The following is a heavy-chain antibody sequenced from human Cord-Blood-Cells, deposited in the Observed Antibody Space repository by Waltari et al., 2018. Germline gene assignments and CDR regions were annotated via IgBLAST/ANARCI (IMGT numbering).Heavy chain of an antibody. J-gene: IGHJ4*02. CDR3: ATGLGTDYSNDY. D-gene: IGHD4-4*01. Sequence: QVQLVQSGAAVKKPGASVTVSCKVSGYTLTELSMHWVRQAPGKGLEWMGGFDPEDGETIYAQKFQGRVTMTEDTSTDTAYMELSSLRSEDTAVYYCATGLGTDYSNDYWGQGTLVTVSS. CDR1: GYTLTELS. CDR2: FDPEDGET. V-gene: IGHV1-24*01.